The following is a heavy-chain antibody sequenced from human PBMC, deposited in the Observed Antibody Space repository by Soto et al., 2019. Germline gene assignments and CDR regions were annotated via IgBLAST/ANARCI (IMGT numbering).Heavy chain of an antibody. Sequence: GGSLRLSCAASGFTFSSYGMHWVRQAPGKGLEWVAVISYDGSNKYYADSVKGRFTISRDNSKNTLYLQMNSLRAEDTAVYYCAKDPTTVTKGAFDIWGQGTMVTVSS. V-gene: IGHV3-30*18. CDR3: AKDPTTVTKGAFDI. CDR2: ISYDGSNK. CDR1: GFTFSSYG. J-gene: IGHJ3*02. D-gene: IGHD4-17*01.